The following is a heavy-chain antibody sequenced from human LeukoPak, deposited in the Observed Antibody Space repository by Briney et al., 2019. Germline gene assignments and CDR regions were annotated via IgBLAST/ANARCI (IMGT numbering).Heavy chain of an antibody. Sequence: SVKVSCKASGGTFSSYAISWVRQAPGQGLEWMGGIIPIFGTANYAQKFQGRVTITTDESTSTAYMELNSLRSEDTAVYYCARAWRGYSYGFPFDYWGQGTLVTVSS. CDR1: GGTFSSYA. CDR3: ARAWRGYSYGFPFDY. CDR2: IIPIFGTA. D-gene: IGHD5-18*01. J-gene: IGHJ4*02. V-gene: IGHV1-69*05.